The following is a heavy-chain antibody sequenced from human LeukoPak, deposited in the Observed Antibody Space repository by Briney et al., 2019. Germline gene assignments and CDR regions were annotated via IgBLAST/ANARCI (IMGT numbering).Heavy chain of an antibody. V-gene: IGHV3-21*01. CDR3: ARDKGGNCGSDCYHYGDDY. CDR2: ITTRGTYQ. CDR1: GFIFNTYS. Sequence: PGRSLRLSCAASGFIFNTYSMSWVRQTPGKGLEWVSSITTRGTYQYYADSVKGRFTISRDNAKNSLHLQMNSLRVEDTAVYYCARDKGGNCGSDCYHYGDDYWGQGTLVTVSS. D-gene: IGHD2-21*02. J-gene: IGHJ4*02.